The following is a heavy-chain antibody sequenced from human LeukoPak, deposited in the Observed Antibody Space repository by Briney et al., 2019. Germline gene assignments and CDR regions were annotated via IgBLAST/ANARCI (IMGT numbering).Heavy chain of an antibody. CDR1: GGSISSYY. CDR2: IYYSGST. D-gene: IGHD3-22*01. Sequence: SETLSLTCTVSGGSISSYYWSWIRQPPGKGLEWIGYIYYSGSTNYNPSLKSRVTISVDTSKNQFSLKLSSVSAADTAVYYCARGTYYYDSSGYYYDLDPWGQGTLVTVSS. V-gene: IGHV4-59*01. CDR3: ARGTYYYDSSGYYYDLDP. J-gene: IGHJ5*02.